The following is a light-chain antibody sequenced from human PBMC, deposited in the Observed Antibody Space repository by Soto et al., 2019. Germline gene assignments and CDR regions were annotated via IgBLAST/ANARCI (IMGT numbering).Light chain of an antibody. Sequence: DIQMTQSPSTLSASVRDRVTITCRASQTINSWLAWYQQRPGKAPRLLIYKASTLESGVPSRFSGSGSGTECPLIISTLKPEDFAHNYRQKKDSIPKTSGQGPNRDIK. CDR2: KAS. CDR1: QTINSW. J-gene: IGKJ2*01. CDR3: QKKDSIPKT. V-gene: IGKV1-5*03.